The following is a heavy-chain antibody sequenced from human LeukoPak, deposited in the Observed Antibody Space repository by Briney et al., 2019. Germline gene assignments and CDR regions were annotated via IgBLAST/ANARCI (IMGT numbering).Heavy chain of an antibody. CDR1: GGTFSSYA. V-gene: IGHV1-69*05. CDR2: IISIFGTA. D-gene: IGHD2-21*01. CDR3: ASGAPYSLYYYYMDV. J-gene: IGHJ6*03. Sequence: SVKVSCKASGGTFSSYAISWVRQAPGQGLEWMGGIISIFGTANYAQKFQGRVTITTDESTSTAYMGLSSLRSEDTAVYYCASGAPYSLYYYYMDVWGKGTTVTVSS.